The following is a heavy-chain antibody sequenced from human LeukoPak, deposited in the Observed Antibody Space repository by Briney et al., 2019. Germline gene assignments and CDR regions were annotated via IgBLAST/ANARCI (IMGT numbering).Heavy chain of an antibody. CDR2: IYSGSST. CDR3: ARLYCSGGSCYSYYYYYMDV. CDR1: GFTVSSNY. Sequence: GGSLRLSCAASGFTVSSNYMSWVRQAPGKGLEWVSVIYSGSSTFYADSVKGRFTISRDKSKNTLYLQMNSLRAEDTAVYYCARLYCSGGSCYSYYYYYMDVWGKGTTVTVSS. V-gene: IGHV3-53*01. D-gene: IGHD2-15*01. J-gene: IGHJ6*03.